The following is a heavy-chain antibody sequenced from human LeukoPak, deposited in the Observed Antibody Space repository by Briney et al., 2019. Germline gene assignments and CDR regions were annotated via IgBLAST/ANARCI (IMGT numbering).Heavy chain of an antibody. J-gene: IGHJ4*02. CDR2: VWYDGSNK. CDR1: GFTFSSYG. CDR3: AKDRTRELRGFDY. V-gene: IGHV3-30*02. D-gene: IGHD3-10*01. Sequence: GGSLRLSCAASGFTFSSYGMNWVRQAPGKGLEWVAFVWYDGSNKYYADSVKGRFTISRDNSKNTLYLQMNSLRVDDTAVYYCAKDRTRELRGFDYWGQGTLVTVSS.